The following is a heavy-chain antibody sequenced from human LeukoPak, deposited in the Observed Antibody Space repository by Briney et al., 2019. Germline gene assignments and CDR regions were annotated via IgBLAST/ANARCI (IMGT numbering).Heavy chain of an antibody. CDR2: IKKDGSEK. D-gene: IGHD5-18*01. CDR1: GFTFSSYG. CDR3: ARDLSGVTGYTYGRGIDY. J-gene: IGHJ4*02. Sequence: GGSLRLSCAASGFTFSSYGMHWVRQAPGKGLEWVANIKKDGSEKYYVDSVKGRFTISRDNAKTSLYLQMNSLRAEDTAVYYCARDLSGVTGYTYGRGIDYWGQGTLVTVSS. V-gene: IGHV3-7*01.